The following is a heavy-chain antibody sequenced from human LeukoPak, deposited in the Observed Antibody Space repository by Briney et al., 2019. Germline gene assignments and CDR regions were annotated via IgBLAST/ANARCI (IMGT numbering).Heavy chain of an antibody. CDR1: GYSFISYW. CDR2: IYPGDSDT. CDR3: ARLPYYDFWSGHNWFDP. J-gene: IGHJ5*02. Sequence: GESLKISCKGSGYSFISYWIGWVRQMPGKGLEWMGIIYPGDSDTRYSPSFQGQVTISADKSISTAYLQWSSLKASDTAMYYCARLPYYDFWSGHNWFDPWGQGTLVTASS. V-gene: IGHV5-51*01. D-gene: IGHD3-3*01.